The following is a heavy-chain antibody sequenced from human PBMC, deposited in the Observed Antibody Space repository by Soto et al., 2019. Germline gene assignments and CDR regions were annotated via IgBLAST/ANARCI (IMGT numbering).Heavy chain of an antibody. J-gene: IGHJ4*02. CDR2: ISNDGSNE. Sequence: GGSLRLSCAASGFTFSSYGIHWVRQAPGKGLEWVAAISNDGSNEYYADYVKGRFTISRDNFKNTLYLQMNSLRAEDTAVYYCAKKVNSGPGSQYFDYWGQGTLVTVSS. CDR3: AKKVNSGPGSQYFDY. CDR1: GFTFSSYG. D-gene: IGHD3-10*01. V-gene: IGHV3-30*18.